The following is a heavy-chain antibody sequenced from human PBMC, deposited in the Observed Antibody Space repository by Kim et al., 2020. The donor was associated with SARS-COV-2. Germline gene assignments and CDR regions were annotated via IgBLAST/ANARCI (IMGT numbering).Heavy chain of an antibody. CDR2: ISAGGTTI. V-gene: IGHV3-48*03. Sequence: LSLTCAASGFTFSIYAMNWVRQAPGKGLEWLSYISAGGTTIYYADSAKGRFTISRDDAKNLVFLQMNSLRAEDTALYYCAREDTYSSAWDPDYWGQGTLVTVSS. J-gene: IGHJ4*02. CDR3: AREDTYSSAWDPDY. D-gene: IGHD6-19*01. CDR1: GFTFSIYA.